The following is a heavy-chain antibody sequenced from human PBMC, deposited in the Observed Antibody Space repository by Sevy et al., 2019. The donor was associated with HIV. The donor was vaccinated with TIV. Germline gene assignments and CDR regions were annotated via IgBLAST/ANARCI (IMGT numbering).Heavy chain of an antibody. V-gene: IGHV3-11*06. D-gene: IGHD3-22*01. J-gene: IGHJ4*02. CDR3: ARCDSSGCPDY. CDR1: GFTFSDHY. CDR2: ISSSGSFT. Sequence: GGSLRLSCAASGFTFSDHYMSWIRQAPGKGLEWVSYISSSGSFTNNADSVKGRFTISRDNAKNSLSLQMNSLRAEDTAVYYCARCDSSGCPDYWGQGTLVTVSS.